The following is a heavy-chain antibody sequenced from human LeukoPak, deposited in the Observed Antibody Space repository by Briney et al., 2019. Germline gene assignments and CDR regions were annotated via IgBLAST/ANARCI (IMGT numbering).Heavy chain of an antibody. V-gene: IGHV7-4-1*02. D-gene: IGHD3-3*01. Sequence: ASVKVSCKASGYTFTSYAMNWVRQAPGQGLEWMGWINTNTGNPTYAQGFTGRFVFSLDTSVSTAYLQISSLKAEDTAVYYCARSSYDFWSGYYTAPLDYWGQGTMVTVSS. CDR3: ARSSYDFWSGYYTAPLDY. CDR1: GYTFTSYA. CDR2: INTNTGNP. J-gene: IGHJ3*01.